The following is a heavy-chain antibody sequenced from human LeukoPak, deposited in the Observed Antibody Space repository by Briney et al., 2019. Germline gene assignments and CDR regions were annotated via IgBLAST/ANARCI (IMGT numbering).Heavy chain of an antibody. CDR2: ISGGGSGT. V-gene: IGHV3-23*01. D-gene: IGHD5-12*01. CDR3: AKGRGYSGYDFFDY. CDR1: GFTFSSYA. Sequence: PGGSLRLSCAPSGFTFSSYAMSWVRQAPGKGLEWVAVISGGGSGTYYADSVRGRFTISRDNSKNTLYLQMNSLRAEDTALYYCAKGRGYSGYDFFDYWGQGTLVTVSS. J-gene: IGHJ4*02.